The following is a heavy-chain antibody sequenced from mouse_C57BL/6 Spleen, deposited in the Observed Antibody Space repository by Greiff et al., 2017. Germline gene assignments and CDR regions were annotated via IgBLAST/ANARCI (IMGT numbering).Heavy chain of an antibody. CDR3: AGSIYYSNYGWYFDV. CDR2: IRLKSDNYAT. Sequence: DVMLVESGGGLVQPGGSMKLSCVASGFTFINYWMNWVRQSPEKGLEWVAQIRLKSDNYATHYAVSVKGRFTISRDDSKSSVYLQMNNLRTEDTGMYYCAGSIYYSNYGWYFDVWGTGTTVTVSS. V-gene: IGHV6-3*01. CDR1: GFTFINYW. J-gene: IGHJ1*03. D-gene: IGHD2-5*01.